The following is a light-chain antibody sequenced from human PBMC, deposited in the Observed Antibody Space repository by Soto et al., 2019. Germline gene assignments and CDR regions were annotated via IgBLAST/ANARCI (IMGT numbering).Light chain of an antibody. V-gene: IGKV2-30*02. CDR2: KVS. CDR1: QILVHSDGIAY. CDR3: QQYTSYPWK. Sequence: DVVMTQSPLSLPVTLVQPASISFMSNQILVHSDGIAYFSWFQQRPGRSPRRLIYKVSNRDSGVPARFSGSGSGTEFTLTISSLQPDDFATYYCQQYTSYPWKFGQGTKVDIK. J-gene: IGKJ1*01.